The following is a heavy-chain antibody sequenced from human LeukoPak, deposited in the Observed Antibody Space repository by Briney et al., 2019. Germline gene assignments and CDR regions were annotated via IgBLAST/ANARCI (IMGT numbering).Heavy chain of an antibody. Sequence: GESLKISCKGSGYSFTSYWIGWVRQAPGQGLEWMGIINPSGGSTSYAQKFQGRVTMTRDTSTSTVYMELSSLRSEDTAVYYCARDPHPFQHWGQGTLVTVSS. CDR1: GYSFTSYW. CDR2: INPSGGST. CDR3: ARDPHPFQH. V-gene: IGHV1-46*01. J-gene: IGHJ1*01.